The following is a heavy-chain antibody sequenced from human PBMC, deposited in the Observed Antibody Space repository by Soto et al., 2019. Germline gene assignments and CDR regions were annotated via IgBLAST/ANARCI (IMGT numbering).Heavy chain of an antibody. Sequence: GGSLRLSCAASGFTFSSYAMHWVRQAPGKGLEYVSAISSNGGSTYYADSVKGRFTISRDNSKNTLYLQMGSLRAEDMAVYYCARGGECSSTSCYYYYMDVWGKGTTVTGSS. CDR3: ARGGECSSTSCYYYYMDV. J-gene: IGHJ6*03. D-gene: IGHD2-2*01. CDR1: GFTFSSYA. V-gene: IGHV3-64*02. CDR2: ISSNGGST.